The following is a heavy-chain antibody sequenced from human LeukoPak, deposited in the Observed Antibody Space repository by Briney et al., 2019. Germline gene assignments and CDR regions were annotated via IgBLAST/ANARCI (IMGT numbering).Heavy chain of an antibody. J-gene: IGHJ3*02. V-gene: IGHV3-21*01. CDR3: VRCRNGYRNDVFDI. CDR2: ISSSSSYI. Sequence: GGSLRLSCAASGFSFSNYGMNWVRQAPGKGLEWVSLISSSSSYIYYADSVKGRFTISRDNAKNSLYLQMNSPRAEDTAVYYCVRCRNGYRNDVFDIWGQGTMVTVSS. D-gene: IGHD5-24*01. CDR1: GFSFSNYG.